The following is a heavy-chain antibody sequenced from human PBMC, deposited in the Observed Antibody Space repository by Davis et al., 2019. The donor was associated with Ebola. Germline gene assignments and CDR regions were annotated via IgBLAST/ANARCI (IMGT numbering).Heavy chain of an antibody. Sequence: GGSLRLSCAASGFTVSSNYMSWVRQAPGKGLEWVSVIYSGGSIYYADSVKGRFTISRHNSKNTLYLQMNSLRAEDTAVYYCARGSSGWSIYYGMDVWGQGTTVTVSS. V-gene: IGHV3-53*04. CDR3: ARGSSGWSIYYGMDV. CDR2: IYSGGSI. J-gene: IGHJ6*02. CDR1: GFTVSSNY. D-gene: IGHD6-19*01.